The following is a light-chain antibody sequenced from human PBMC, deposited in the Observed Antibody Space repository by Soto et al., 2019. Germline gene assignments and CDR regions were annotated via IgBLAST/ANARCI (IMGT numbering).Light chain of an antibody. CDR3: CSYAGGFTWV. Sequence: QSVLTQPPSASETPGQTVTISCSGSSSNIGTNTVNWYQQLPGTAPKLLIYSTDQRPSGVPDRFSGSRSGNTASLTISGLQAEDEADYYCCSYAGGFTWVFGGGTQLTVL. J-gene: IGLJ3*02. V-gene: IGLV1-44*01. CDR1: SSNIGTNT. CDR2: STD.